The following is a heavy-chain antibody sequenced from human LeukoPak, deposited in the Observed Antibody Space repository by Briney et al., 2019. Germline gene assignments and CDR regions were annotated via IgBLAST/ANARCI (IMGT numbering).Heavy chain of an antibody. CDR1: GFTFSSYW. V-gene: IGHV3-7*01. Sequence: GGSLRLSCAASGFTFSSYWMSWVRQAPGKGLEWVANIKQDGSEKYYVDSVKGRFTISRDNAKNSLYLQMNSLRAEDTAVYYCARDYYGRNYGYFDYWGQGTLVTVSS. CDR2: IKQDGSEK. D-gene: IGHD4-23*01. CDR3: ARDYYGRNYGYFDY. J-gene: IGHJ4*02.